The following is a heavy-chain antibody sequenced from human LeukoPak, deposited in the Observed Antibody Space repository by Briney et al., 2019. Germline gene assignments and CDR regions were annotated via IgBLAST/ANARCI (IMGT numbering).Heavy chain of an antibody. CDR2: ISGSGDST. CDR1: GLTFSSSA. Sequence: GGSLRLSCAASGLTFSSSAMSWVRQAPGKGLEWVSAISGSGDSTYSADSVKGRFTISRDNSKNTLYLQMNSLRAEDTAVYYCAKTGTRDIVVVPAATYYYYYGMDVWGQGTTVTVSS. D-gene: IGHD2-2*01. J-gene: IGHJ6*02. CDR3: AKTGTRDIVVVPAATYYYYYGMDV. V-gene: IGHV3-23*01.